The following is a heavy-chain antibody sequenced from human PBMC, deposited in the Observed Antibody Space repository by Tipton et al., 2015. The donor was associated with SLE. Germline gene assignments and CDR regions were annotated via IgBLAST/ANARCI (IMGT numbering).Heavy chain of an antibody. CDR2: TYYSGST. CDR3: VRLRSKVLIDY. J-gene: IGHJ4*02. V-gene: IGHV4-39*07. CDR1: GGSVSSGSYY. D-gene: IGHD2-8*01. Sequence: TLSLTCTVSGGSVSSGSYYWAWIRQPPGKGPEWIGTTYYSGSTYYYPSLKSRITISVDTSKNQFSLEVRSVTAADTAVYYCVRLRSKVLIDYWGQGTLVTVSS.